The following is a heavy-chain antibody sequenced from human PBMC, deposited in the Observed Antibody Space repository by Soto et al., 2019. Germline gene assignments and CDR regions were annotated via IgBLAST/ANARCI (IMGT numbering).Heavy chain of an antibody. Sequence: EVQLVESGGGLVQPGGSLRLSCAASGFTFSSYWMHWVRQAPGKGLVWVSRINSDGSSTSYADSVKGRFTISGDNAKNTLYLQMNSLRAEDTAVYYCARNTYSSSWYVYYYMDVWGKGTTVTVSS. J-gene: IGHJ6*03. CDR1: GFTFSSYW. CDR3: ARNTYSSSWYVYYYMDV. D-gene: IGHD6-13*01. V-gene: IGHV3-74*01. CDR2: INSDGSST.